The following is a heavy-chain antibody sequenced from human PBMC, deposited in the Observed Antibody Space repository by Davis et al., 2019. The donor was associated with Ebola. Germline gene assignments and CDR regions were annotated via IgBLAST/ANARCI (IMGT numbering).Heavy chain of an antibody. J-gene: IGHJ4*02. Sequence: GSLRLSCAASGFTFTDYYMSWIRQAPGKGLEWIGEIYHTGITYYIPSLKSRITISVDKSKNQFSLRLNSMTAADTAVYYCASSSMVVPSGKTSSHFDYWGQGSLITVSS. V-gene: IGHV4-34*01. D-gene: IGHD2-2*01. CDR2: IYHTGIT. CDR3: ASSSMVVPSGKTSSHFDY. CDR1: GFTFTDYY.